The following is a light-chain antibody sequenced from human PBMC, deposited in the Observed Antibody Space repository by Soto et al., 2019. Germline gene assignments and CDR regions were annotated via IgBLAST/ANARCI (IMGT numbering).Light chain of an antibody. CDR2: DAS. Sequence: EIVLTQSPATVSLSPGERATLSCRASQSVSNYLAWYQHKPGQAPRLLIYDASKRATGIPARFSGSGSGTDFTLTISRLEPEDFAVYYCQQYGSSPWTFGQGTKVDIK. V-gene: IGKV3-20*01. CDR1: QSVSNY. J-gene: IGKJ1*01. CDR3: QQYGSSPWT.